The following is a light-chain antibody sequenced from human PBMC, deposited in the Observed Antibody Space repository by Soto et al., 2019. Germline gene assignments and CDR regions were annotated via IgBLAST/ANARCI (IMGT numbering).Light chain of an antibody. J-gene: IGLJ1*01. Sequence: SVLTQPPSASGSAGQSVTIPCTGTSSDVGGYDHVSWYQQHPGKAPKLMIYEVTKRPAGVPDRFSGSKSGNTASLTVSGLQAEDEADYYCSSDAGNYNYVFGTGTKVTVL. CDR1: SSDVGGYDH. V-gene: IGLV2-8*01. CDR3: SSDAGNYNYV. CDR2: EVT.